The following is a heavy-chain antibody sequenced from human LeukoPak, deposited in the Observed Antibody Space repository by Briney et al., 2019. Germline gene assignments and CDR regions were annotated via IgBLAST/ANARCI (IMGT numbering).Heavy chain of an antibody. D-gene: IGHD1-26*01. J-gene: IGHJ4*02. V-gene: IGHV3-74*01. Sequence: GGSLRLSCAASGFTFSSYWMHWVRQAPGKGLVWVSRIKSDGSHTGYADSVKGRFTTSRGDAKNALYLQMNSLRVEDTAVYYCARGIVGATVADYWGQGTLVTVSS. CDR3: ARGIVGATVADY. CDR2: IKSDGSHT. CDR1: GFTFSSYW.